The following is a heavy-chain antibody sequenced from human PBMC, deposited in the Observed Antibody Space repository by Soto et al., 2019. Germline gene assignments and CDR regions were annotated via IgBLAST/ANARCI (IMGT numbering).Heavy chain of an antibody. V-gene: IGHV4-30-4*01. Sequence: QVQLQESGPGLVKPSQTLSLTCTVSGGSISSGDYYWSWICQPPGKGLEWIGYIYYSGSTYYNPSLKSRVTVSVDTFKNQFSLKLSSVAAADTAVYYCARVWQGYQLLPNWFDPWGQGTLVTVSS. CDR3: ARVWQGYQLLPNWFDP. D-gene: IGHD2-2*01. J-gene: IGHJ5*02. CDR2: IYYSGST. CDR1: GGSISSGDYY.